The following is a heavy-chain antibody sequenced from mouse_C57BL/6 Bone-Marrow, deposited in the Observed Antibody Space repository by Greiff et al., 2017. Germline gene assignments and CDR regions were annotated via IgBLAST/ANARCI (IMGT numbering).Heavy chain of an antibody. Sequence: VQLKESGAELVKPGASVKLSCTASGYNINDYYMHWVKQRAEQGLEWIGRIDPEDGETNYDQNFQGKATITADTSSNTAYLQRSSLTSEDAAVYYGASHWYEDMDYWGQGTSVTVSS. CDR2: IDPEDGET. J-gene: IGHJ4*01. CDR3: ASHWYEDMDY. CDR1: GYNINDYY. D-gene: IGHD2-14*01. V-gene: IGHV14-2*01.